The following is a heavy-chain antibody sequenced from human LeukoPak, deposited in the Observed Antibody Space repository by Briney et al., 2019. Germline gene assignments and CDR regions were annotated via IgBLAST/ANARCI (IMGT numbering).Heavy chain of an antibody. CDR2: ISYDGSNK. CDR3: ARGGGLGVVVRTAKTFDI. Sequence: GRSLRLSCAASGFTFSSYAMHWVRQAPGKGLGWVAVISYDGSNKYYADSVKGRFTISRDNSKNTLYLQMNSLRAEDTAVYYCARGGGLGVVVRTAKTFDIWGQGTMVTVSS. V-gene: IGHV3-30-3*01. J-gene: IGHJ3*02. D-gene: IGHD3-22*01. CDR1: GFTFSSYA.